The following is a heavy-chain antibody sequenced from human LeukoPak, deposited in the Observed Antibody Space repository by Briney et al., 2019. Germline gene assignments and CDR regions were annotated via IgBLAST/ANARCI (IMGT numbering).Heavy chain of an antibody. V-gene: IGHV1-18*01. CDR1: GYNFIIYG. Sequence: ASVKVSCKASGYNFIIYGISWVRQAPGQGLEWMGWISDYNGNTNYAQKLQGRVTMTTDTSTSTAYMELRSLRSDDTAVYYCARGYYYDSSDYYRPGLIFDYWGEGTLVTVSS. D-gene: IGHD3-22*01. CDR2: ISDYNGNT. J-gene: IGHJ4*02. CDR3: ARGYYYDSSDYYRPGLIFDY.